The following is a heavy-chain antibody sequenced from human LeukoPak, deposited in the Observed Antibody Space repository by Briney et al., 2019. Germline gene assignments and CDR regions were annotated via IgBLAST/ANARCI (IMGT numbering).Heavy chain of an antibody. V-gene: IGHV1-2*04. CDR2: INPNSGGT. CDR3: ARTGPTGFRYYDSSGYDGSDAFDI. D-gene: IGHD3-22*01. Sequence: ASVKVSCKASGYTFTGYYMHWVRQAPGQGHEWMGWINPNSGGTNYAQKFQGWVTMTRDTSISTAYMELSRLRSDDTAVYYCARTGPTGFRYYDSSGYDGSDAFDIWGQGTMVTVSS. J-gene: IGHJ3*02. CDR1: GYTFTGYY.